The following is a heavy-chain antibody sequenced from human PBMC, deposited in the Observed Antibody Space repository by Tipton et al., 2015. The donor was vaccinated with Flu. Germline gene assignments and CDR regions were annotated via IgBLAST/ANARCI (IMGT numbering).Heavy chain of an antibody. D-gene: IGHD3-10*01. CDR1: GGTFDTYS. CDR2: VNPFFGPP. V-gene: IGHV1-69*01. CDR3: ARDRAPGLERLDYFYMDV. Sequence: QSGPEVKKPGSSGKVSCKASGGTFDTYSITWVRQAPGQGLEWMGGVNPFFGPPKYAQKFQDRLPINADDSTSTAYMELSGLRSDDTAVYYCARDRAPGLERLDYFYMDVWGKGTTVTVSS. J-gene: IGHJ6*03.